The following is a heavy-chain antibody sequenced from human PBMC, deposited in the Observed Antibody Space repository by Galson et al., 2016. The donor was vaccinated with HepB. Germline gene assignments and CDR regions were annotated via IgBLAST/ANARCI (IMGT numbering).Heavy chain of an antibody. D-gene: IGHD3-16*01. CDR2: IYWDHDK. CDR3: AVLCGSQPWG. CDR1: GLPLSSSGVA. J-gene: IGHJ4*02. V-gene: IGHV2-5*02. Sequence: PALVKPTQTLTLTCTLSGLPLSSSGVAVGWIRQPPGKALGWLGVIYWDHDKRYSPSLEIRLTITREISKSQVVLTVTNMEPVDTATYFCAVLCGSQPWGWGQGALVTVSS.